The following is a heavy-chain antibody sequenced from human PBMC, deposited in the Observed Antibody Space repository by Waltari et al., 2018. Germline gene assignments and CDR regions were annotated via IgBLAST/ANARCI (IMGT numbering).Heavy chain of an antibody. J-gene: IGHJ4*02. Sequence: QVQLVQSGAEVKKPGASVKVSCKASGYTFTSYDINWVRQATGQGLEWMGWMNPNSGNTGYAQKFQGRVTITRNTSISTAYMELSSLRSEDTAVYYCARGIRVAAAAPSAYYFDYWGQGTLVTVSS. CDR2: MNPNSGNT. CDR3: ARGIRVAAAAPSAYYFDY. D-gene: IGHD6-13*01. CDR1: GYTFTSYD. V-gene: IGHV1-8*03.